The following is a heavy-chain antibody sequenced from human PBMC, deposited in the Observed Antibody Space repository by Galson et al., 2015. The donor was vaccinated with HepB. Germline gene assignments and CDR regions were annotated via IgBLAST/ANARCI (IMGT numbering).Heavy chain of an antibody. J-gene: IGHJ6*02. CDR3: ARDPVAAAGTTSYYYYYGMDV. V-gene: IGHV1-46*01. Sequence: SVKVSCKASGYTFTSYYMHWVRQAPGQGLEWMGIINPSGGSTSYAQKFQGRVTMTRDTSTSTVYMELSSLRSEDTAVYYCARDPVAAAGTTSYYYYYGMDVWGQGTTVTVSS. CDR1: GYTFTSYY. D-gene: IGHD6-13*01. CDR2: INPSGGST.